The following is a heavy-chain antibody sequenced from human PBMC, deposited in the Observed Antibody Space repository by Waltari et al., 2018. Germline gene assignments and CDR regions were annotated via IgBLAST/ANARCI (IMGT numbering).Heavy chain of an antibody. V-gene: IGHV1-69*05. J-gene: IGHJ4*02. CDR2: IIPIFGTA. Sequence: QVQLVQSGAEVKKPGSSVKVSCKASGGTFSSSSIRWVRQAPGQGLEWMGGIIPIFGTANYAQKFQGRVTITTDESTSTAYMELSSLRSEDTAVYYCAREDSGYDYVQAYWGQGTLVTVSS. D-gene: IGHD5-12*01. CDR3: AREDSGYDYVQAY. CDR1: GGTFSSSS.